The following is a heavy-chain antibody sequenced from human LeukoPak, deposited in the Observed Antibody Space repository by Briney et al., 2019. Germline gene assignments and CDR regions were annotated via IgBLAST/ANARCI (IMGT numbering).Heavy chain of an antibody. J-gene: IGHJ4*02. CDR2: IYPGDSDT. D-gene: IGHD1-26*01. CDR1: GYSFTSFW. Sequence: GESLQISCKGSGYSFTSFWIGWVRQMPGKGLEWMGIIYPGDSDTRYSPSFQGQVTISADKSISTAFLQWSSLKASDTAMYYCARAVMSYSRYFDYWGQGTLVTVSS. V-gene: IGHV5-51*01. CDR3: ARAVMSYSRYFDY.